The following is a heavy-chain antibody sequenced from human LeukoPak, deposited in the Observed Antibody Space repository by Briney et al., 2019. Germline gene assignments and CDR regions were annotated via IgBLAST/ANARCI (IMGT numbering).Heavy chain of an antibody. CDR2: IYSGGST. CDR1: GFTFSSYG. CDR3: ARRAGDYSHPYDY. V-gene: IGHV3-53*01. Sequence: GGSLRLSCAASGFTFSSYGMHWVRQAPGKGLEWVSLIYSGGSTYYTDSVKGRFTISRDNSKNTLYLQMNSLRAEDTAVYYCARRAGDYSHPYDYWGQGILVTVSS. J-gene: IGHJ4*02. D-gene: IGHD3-22*01.